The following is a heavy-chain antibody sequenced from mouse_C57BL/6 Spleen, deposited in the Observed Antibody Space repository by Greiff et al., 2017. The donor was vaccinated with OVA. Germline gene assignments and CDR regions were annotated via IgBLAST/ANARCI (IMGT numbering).Heavy chain of an antibody. Sequence: EVKLMESGGGLVKPGGSLKLSCAASGFTFSSYAMSWVRQTPEKRLEWVATISDGGSYTYYPDNVKGRFTISRDNAKNNLYLQMSHLKSEDTAMYYCARGFTTVVVDFDYWGQGTTLTVSS. CDR3: ARGFTTVVVDFDY. V-gene: IGHV5-4*03. J-gene: IGHJ2*01. CDR2: ISDGGSYT. CDR1: GFTFSSYA. D-gene: IGHD1-1*01.